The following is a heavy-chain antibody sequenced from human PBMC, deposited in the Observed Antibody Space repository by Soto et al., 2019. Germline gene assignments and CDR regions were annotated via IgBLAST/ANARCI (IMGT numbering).Heavy chain of an antibody. J-gene: IGHJ5*02. CDR3: ARCIAACNWFDP. Sequence: ASVKVSCKASGYTFTSYYIHWVRQAPGQGLEWMGVINPGGGSTSYAQKLQGRVTMTRDTSTSTVYMELSSLRSEDTAVYYCARCIAACNWFDPWGQGTLVTVSS. V-gene: IGHV1-46*01. CDR1: GYTFTSYY. CDR2: INPGGGST. D-gene: IGHD6-6*01.